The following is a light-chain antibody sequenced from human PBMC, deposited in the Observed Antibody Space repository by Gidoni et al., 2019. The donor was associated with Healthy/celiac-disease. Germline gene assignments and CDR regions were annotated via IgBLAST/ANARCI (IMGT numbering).Light chain of an antibody. Sequence: QSVLTQPPSASGTAGQRVTISCSGSSSNIGSNTVNWYQQLPGTAPKLLIYSNNQRPSGVPDRFSGSKSGTSASLAISGLQSEDEADYYCAAWDDSLNAWVFGGRTKLTVL. CDR1: SSNIGSNT. CDR3: AAWDDSLNAWV. V-gene: IGLV1-44*01. CDR2: SNN. J-gene: IGLJ3*02.